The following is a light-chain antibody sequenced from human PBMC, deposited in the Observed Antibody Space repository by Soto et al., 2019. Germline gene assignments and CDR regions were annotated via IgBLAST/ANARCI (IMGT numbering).Light chain of an antibody. V-gene: IGLV2-11*01. J-gene: IGLJ1*01. CDR2: DAS. CDR3: CSYAGSYTEV. Sequence: QSVLTQPRSVSGSPGQSVTISCTGTSIDVGGYNYVSWYQQHPGKAPKLMIYDASKRPSGVPDRLSGSKSGNTASLTISGLQAEDEADYYCCSYAGSYTEVFGTGTKV. CDR1: SIDVGGYNY.